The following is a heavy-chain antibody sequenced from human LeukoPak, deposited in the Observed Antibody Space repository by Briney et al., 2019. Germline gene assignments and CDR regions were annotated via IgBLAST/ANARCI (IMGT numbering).Heavy chain of an antibody. CDR2: INPGGSNR. J-gene: IGHJ4*02. CDR3: ASSLSSGWGPVDDY. CDR1: GFTFSNYW. D-gene: IGHD6-19*01. Sequence: GGSLRLSCVAPGFTFSNYWMHWVRQAPGKGLEWVSYINPGGSNRFYAGSVRGRFAIYRDDAKKSVYLQMNSLRAEDTAVYYCASSLSSGWGPVDDYWGQGIMVTVSS. V-gene: IGHV3-48*04.